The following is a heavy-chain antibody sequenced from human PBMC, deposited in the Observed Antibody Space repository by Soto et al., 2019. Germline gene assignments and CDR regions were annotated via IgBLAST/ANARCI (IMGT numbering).Heavy chain of an antibody. J-gene: IGHJ4*02. Sequence: ASVKVSCKASGYTYTSYYMHWVRRAPGQGLEWMGIINPSGGSTSYAQKFQGRVTMTRDTSTSTVYMELSSLRSEDTAVYYCARALGSGWYPIPFDYWGQGTLVTVSS. CDR2: INPSGGST. D-gene: IGHD6-19*01. CDR1: GYTYTSYY. V-gene: IGHV1-46*01. CDR3: ARALGSGWYPIPFDY.